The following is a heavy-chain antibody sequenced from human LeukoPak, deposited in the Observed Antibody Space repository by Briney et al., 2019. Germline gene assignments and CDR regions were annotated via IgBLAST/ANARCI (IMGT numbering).Heavy chain of an antibody. CDR2: IYYSGRT. CDR3: ARHWSHSVAQFGRSYWFDP. D-gene: IGHD2-15*01. CDR1: GGSISSRSYY. J-gene: IGHJ5*02. V-gene: IGHV4-39*01. Sequence: SETLSLTCTVSGGSISSRSYYWGWIRQPPGKGLEWIGSIYYSGRTYYNPSLKSRVTISVDTSKNQFSLKLSSVTAADTAVYYCARHWSHSVAQFGRSYWFDPWGQGTLVTVSS.